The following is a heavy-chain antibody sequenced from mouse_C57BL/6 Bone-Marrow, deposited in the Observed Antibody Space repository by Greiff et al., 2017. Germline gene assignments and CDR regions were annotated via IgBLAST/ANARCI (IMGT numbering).Heavy chain of an antibody. D-gene: IGHD1-1*01. CDR1: GYTFTSYG. CDR3: ARETTVDYFDY. V-gene: IGHV1-81*01. CDR2: IYPGSGNT. J-gene: IGHJ2*01. Sequence: QVQLQQSGAELARPGASVKLSCTASGYTFTSYGIRWVKQRPGQGLEWLGEIYPGSGNTYYAAKFKGQATMTADTSSSTAYMELRSLTSDGSAVYFCARETTVDYFDYWGQGTTLTVAS.